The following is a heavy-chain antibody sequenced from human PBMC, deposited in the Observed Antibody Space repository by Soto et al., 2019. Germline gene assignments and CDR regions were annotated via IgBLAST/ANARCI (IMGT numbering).Heavy chain of an antibody. V-gene: IGHV3-64D*08. Sequence: HPGGSLGLSCSASGFTFSSYAMHWVRQAPGKGLEYVSAISSNGGSTYYADSVKGRFTISRDNSKNTLYLQMNSLRAEDTAVYYCAKDLSFGGYSYGFDYWGQGTLVTVSS. CDR3: AKDLSFGGYSYGFDY. D-gene: IGHD5-18*01. CDR1: GFTFSSYA. J-gene: IGHJ4*02. CDR2: ISSNGGST.